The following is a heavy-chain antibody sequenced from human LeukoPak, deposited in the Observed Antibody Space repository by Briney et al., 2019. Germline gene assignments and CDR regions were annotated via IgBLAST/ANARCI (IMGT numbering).Heavy chain of an antibody. CDR2: INANSGDT. D-gene: IGHD3-10*01. CDR3: ARASFGEYYFDY. CDR1: GYTFTGYY. Sequence: GASVKVSCKASGYTFTGYYLHWVRQAPGQGLEWMGWINANSGDTNYAQKFQGGVTMTRDTSISTAYMELSSLRSEDMAVYYCARASFGEYYFDYWGQGTLVTVSS. V-gene: IGHV1-2*02. J-gene: IGHJ4*02.